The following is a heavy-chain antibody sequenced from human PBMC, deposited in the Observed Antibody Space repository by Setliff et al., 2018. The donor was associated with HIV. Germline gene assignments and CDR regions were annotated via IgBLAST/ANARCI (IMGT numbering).Heavy chain of an antibody. V-gene: IGHV1-69*13. CDR2: TIPKFGTS. D-gene: IGHD2-21*02. Sequence: PRASVKVSCKASGGSLRSLSINWVRQAPGQGLEWMAGTIPKFGTSNYAHKFQGRMTITADESTSTAYMELTGLRSEDTAVYYCANLRGEEAGNFYYFYFGLDVWGQGTTVTVSS. J-gene: IGHJ6*02. CDR1: GGSLRSLS. CDR3: ANLRGEEAGNFYYFYFGLDV.